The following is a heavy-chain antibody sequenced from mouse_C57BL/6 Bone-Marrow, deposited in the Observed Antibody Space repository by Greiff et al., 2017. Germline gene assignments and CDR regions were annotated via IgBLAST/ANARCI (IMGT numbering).Heavy chain of an antibody. CDR3: TPYDYDDGDY. CDR1: GYTFTSYW. CDR2: IFPGNSDN. J-gene: IGHJ2*01. D-gene: IGHD2-4*01. V-gene: IGHV1-5*01. Sequence: VHVKQSGTVLARPGASVKMSCKTSGYTFTSYWMHWVKQRPGQGLEWIGAIFPGNSDNSYNQKFKGKAKLTAVTSASTAYMELSIRTNEDSAVYYCTPYDYDDGDYWGQGTTLTVSS.